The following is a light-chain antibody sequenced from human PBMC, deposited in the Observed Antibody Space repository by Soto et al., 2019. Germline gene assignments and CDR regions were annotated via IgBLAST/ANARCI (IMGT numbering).Light chain of an antibody. V-gene: IGKV1-39*01. CDR1: QNNYNY. J-gene: IGKJ5*01. CDR2: TAS. CDR3: QQSFSPLPIT. Sequence: IQMSQSPSSLSASIGDRVTITCRESQNNYNYLNWYQVIPGKSPKLLIFTASSLRSGVPSRFSGSGSGTDFTLTISSLQPEDFATYYCQQSFSPLPITFGQGTRL.